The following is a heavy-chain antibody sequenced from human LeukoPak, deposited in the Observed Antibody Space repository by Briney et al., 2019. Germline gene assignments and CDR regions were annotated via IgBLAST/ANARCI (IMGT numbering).Heavy chain of an antibody. CDR1: GGSISSSGYY. D-gene: IGHD1-26*01. V-gene: IGHV4-39*01. CDR2: IYYSGST. Sequence: SETLSLTCTVSGGSISSSGYYWGWIRQPPGKGLEWIASIYYSGSTYYNPSLKSRVTISVDTSKTPLSVKLSSLPAADTAVYYCARHEYSGSYYGLSWFDPWGQGTLVTVSS. J-gene: IGHJ5*02. CDR3: ARHEYSGSYYGLSWFDP.